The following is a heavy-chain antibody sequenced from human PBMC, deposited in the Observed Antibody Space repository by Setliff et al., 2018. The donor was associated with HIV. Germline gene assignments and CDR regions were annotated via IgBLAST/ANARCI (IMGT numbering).Heavy chain of an antibody. D-gene: IGHD3-3*01. J-gene: IGHJ6*03. V-gene: IGHV4-59*08. CDR3: ARMENYYYYMDV. Sequence: SETLSLTCTVSGASISSYYWSWIRQPPGKGLEWIGFIYYTGNTNYNPSLKSRVTMSVDTSKNQLSLKLNSVTAADTAVYYCARMENYYYYMDVWGKGTTVTISS. CDR1: GASISSYY. CDR2: IYYTGNT.